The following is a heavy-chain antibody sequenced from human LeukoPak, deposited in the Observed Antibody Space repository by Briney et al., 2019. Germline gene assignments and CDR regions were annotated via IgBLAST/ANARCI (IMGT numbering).Heavy chain of an antibody. V-gene: IGHV3-23*01. D-gene: IGHD4-17*01. CDR1: GFTFSSYA. CDR3: AKPVGYNTVTSQFDY. CDR2: ISGSGGST. J-gene: IGHJ4*02. Sequence: GGSLRLSCAASGFTFSSYAMSWVRQAPGKGLEWVSAISGSGGSTYYADSVKGRFTISRDNSKNTLYLQMNSLRAEDTAVYYCAKPVGYNTVTSQFDYWGQGTLVTVSS.